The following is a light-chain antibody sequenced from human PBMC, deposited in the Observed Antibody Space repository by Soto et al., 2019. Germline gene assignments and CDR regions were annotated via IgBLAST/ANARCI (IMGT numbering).Light chain of an antibody. CDR2: QVT. CDR3: TSFSSSSSLYV. Sequence: QSALTQPASVSGSLGQSITISCTGTTRDIAGYNYITWYQQLPGKAPKLMIYQVTIRPSGISKRFSGSKSGNTAALTISGLQAEDEADYYCTSFSSSSSLYVFGTGTKVTVL. J-gene: IGLJ1*01. V-gene: IGLV2-14*01. CDR1: TRDIAGYNY.